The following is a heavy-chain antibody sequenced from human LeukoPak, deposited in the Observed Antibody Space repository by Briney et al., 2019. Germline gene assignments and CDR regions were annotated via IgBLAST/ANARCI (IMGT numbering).Heavy chain of an antibody. CDR1: GLTFDDYA. J-gene: IGHJ4*02. CDR2: INWNGGST. Sequence: GGSLRLSCAASGLTFDDYAMNWVRQAPGKGLEWVSGINWNGGSTYYRDSVKGRFTISRNNAKNSLYLQMNSLRAEDTALYYCARVKGSGYRNSIDYWGQGTLVTVSS. V-gene: IGHV3-20*04. D-gene: IGHD3-3*01. CDR3: ARVKGSGYRNSIDY.